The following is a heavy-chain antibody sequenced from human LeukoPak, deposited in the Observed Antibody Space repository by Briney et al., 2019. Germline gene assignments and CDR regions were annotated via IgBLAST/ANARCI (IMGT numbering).Heavy chain of an antibody. V-gene: IGHV4-61*02. CDR3: ARDYSPDYISYYYYYMDV. J-gene: IGHJ6*03. CDR2: IYTTGST. CDR1: GGSISSGSYY. Sequence: PSQTLSLTSTVSGGSISSGSYYWSWIRQPAGKGLELIGRIYTTGSTNYNPSLKSRITISVDTSKNQFSLKLSAVTAADTAVYYCARDYSPDYISYYYYYMDVWGKGTTVTVSS. D-gene: IGHD4-11*01.